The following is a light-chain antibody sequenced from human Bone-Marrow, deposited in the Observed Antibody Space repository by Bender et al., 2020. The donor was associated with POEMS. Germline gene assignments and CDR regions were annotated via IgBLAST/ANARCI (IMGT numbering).Light chain of an antibody. J-gene: IGLJ3*02. CDR3: ATWDDSLHDRV. Sequence: QSVLTQPPSASGTPGQRVTISCFGSSSNIGSNYVYWYQQLPGTAPKLLMYRDYQRPSGVPDRFSGSRFGTSASLAISELQSQDEADYYCATWDDSLHDRVFGGGTKLTVL. CDR1: SSNIGSNY. V-gene: IGLV1-47*01. CDR2: RDY.